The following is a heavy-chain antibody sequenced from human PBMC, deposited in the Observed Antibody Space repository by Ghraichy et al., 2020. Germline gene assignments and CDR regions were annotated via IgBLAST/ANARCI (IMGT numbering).Heavy chain of an antibody. CDR3: ARDPLYVDSNYMPSFDY. J-gene: IGHJ4*02. Sequence: ASVKVSCKASGYTFTSYAMHWVRQAPGQRLEWMGWINAGNGNTKYSQKFQGRVTITRDTSASTAYMELSSLRSEDTAVYYCARDPLYVDSNYMPSFDYWGQGTLVTVSS. D-gene: IGHD4-11*01. V-gene: IGHV1-3*01. CDR1: GYTFTSYA. CDR2: INAGNGNT.